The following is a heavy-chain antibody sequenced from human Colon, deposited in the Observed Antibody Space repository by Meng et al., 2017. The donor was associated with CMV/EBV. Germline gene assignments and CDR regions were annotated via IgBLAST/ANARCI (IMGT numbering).Heavy chain of an antibody. CDR3: ARSFREYQLLYSTGNYYYYGMDI. CDR1: GDTFSSYT. J-gene: IGHJ6*02. V-gene: IGHV1-69*02. CDR2: IIPILGIA. Sequence: SVKVSCKASGDTFSSYTISWVRQAPGQGLEWMGRIIPILGIANYAQKFQGRVTITEDKSTSTAYMELSSLRSEDTAMYYCARSFREYQLLYSTGNYYYYGMDIWGQGTTVTVSS. D-gene: IGHD2-2*02.